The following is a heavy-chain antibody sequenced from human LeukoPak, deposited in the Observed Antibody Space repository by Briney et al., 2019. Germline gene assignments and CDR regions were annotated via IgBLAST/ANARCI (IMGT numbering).Heavy chain of an antibody. CDR2: ISSSSSTI. V-gene: IGHV3-48*02. J-gene: IGHJ6*02. CDR1: GFTFSSYS. CDR3: ARVEGLSYYYYYYGMDV. D-gene: IGHD4/OR15-4a*01. Sequence: GGSLRLSCAVSGFTFSSYSMNWVRQAPGKGLEWVSYISSSSSTIYYADSVKGRFTISRDNAKNSLYLQMNSLRDEDTAVYYCARVEGLSYYYYYYGMDVWGQGTTVTVSS.